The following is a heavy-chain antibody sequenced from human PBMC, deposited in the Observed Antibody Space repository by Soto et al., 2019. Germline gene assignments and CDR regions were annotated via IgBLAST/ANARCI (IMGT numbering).Heavy chain of an antibody. J-gene: IGHJ4*02. CDR3: ARRDGGVGADY. CDR1: GFTFSSYA. V-gene: IGHV3-30-3*01. CDR2: ISYDGSNK. Sequence: QVQLVESGGGVVQPGRSLRLSCAASGFTFSSYAMHWVRQAPGKGLEWVAVISYDGSNKYYADSVKGRFTISRDNSKNTLYLQMNSLRAEDTAVYYCARRDGGVGADYWGQGTLVTVSS. D-gene: IGHD1-26*01.